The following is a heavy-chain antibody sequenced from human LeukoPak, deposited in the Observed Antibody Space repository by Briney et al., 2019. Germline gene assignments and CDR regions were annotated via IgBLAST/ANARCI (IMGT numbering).Heavy chain of an antibody. D-gene: IGHD6-13*01. CDR1: GGSFSGYY. CDR2: INHSGSA. CDR3: ARQQSAGAFDY. J-gene: IGHJ4*02. V-gene: IGHV4-34*01. Sequence: SETLSLTCAVYGGSFSGYYWSWIRQPPGKGLEWIGEINHSGSANYNPSLKSRVTISVDTSKNQFSLKLSSVTAADTAVYYCARQQSAGAFDYWGQGTLVTVSS.